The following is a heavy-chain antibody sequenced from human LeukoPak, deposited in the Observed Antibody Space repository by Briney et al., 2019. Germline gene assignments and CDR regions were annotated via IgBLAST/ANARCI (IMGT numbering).Heavy chain of an antibody. CDR1: GYTFSSFG. CDR2: ISAYNGNT. D-gene: IGHD5-18*01. CDR3: ARAERTAITHDY. J-gene: IGHJ4*02. Sequence: ASVKVSCKASGYTFSSFGISWVRQAPGQGLEWMGWISAYNGNTNYAQKFQGRVTMTTDTPTRTAYMELRSLTSDDTAVYYCARAERTAITHDYWGQGSLVTVSS. V-gene: IGHV1-18*01.